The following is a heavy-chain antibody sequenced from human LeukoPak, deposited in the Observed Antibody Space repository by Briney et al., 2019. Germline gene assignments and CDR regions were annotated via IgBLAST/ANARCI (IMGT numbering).Heavy chain of an antibody. CDR3: ARVAMSDSSGYCDY. D-gene: IGHD3-22*01. J-gene: IGHJ4*02. V-gene: IGHV3-33*01. CDR1: GSTLSSYA. CDR2: IWYDGSNK. Sequence: GSLRLSCEASGSTLSSYALHWVRQAQGKGLEWVAVIWYDGSNKNYPDSVKGRFTISRDNSKNTLYLQMNSLRADDTAVYYCARVAMSDSSGYCDYWGQGTLVTVSS.